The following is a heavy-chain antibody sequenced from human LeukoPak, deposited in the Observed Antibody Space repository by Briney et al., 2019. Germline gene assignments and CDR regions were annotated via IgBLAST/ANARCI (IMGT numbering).Heavy chain of an antibody. Sequence: NPSETLSLTCTVSGGSISSYCWSWIRQPPGKGLEWIGYIYYSGSTNYNPSLKSRVTISVDTSKNQFSLKLSSVTAADTAVYYCARTIFGGAYYYYYYMDVWGKGTTVTVSS. V-gene: IGHV4-59*01. CDR2: IYYSGST. J-gene: IGHJ6*03. D-gene: IGHD3-3*01. CDR1: GGSISSYC. CDR3: ARTIFGGAYYYYYYMDV.